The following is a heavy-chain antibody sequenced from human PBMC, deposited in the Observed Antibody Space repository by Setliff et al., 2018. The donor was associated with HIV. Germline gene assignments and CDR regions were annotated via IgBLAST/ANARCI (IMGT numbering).Heavy chain of an antibody. Sequence: PSETLSLTCAVYGGPFSGFYYSWIRQAPGKGLEWIGEINPSGSTNYNPSLKSRVTISVDTSKYQVSLNLNSVTAADTAVYYCARRGAVARTPPLWGQGTLVTVPQ. V-gene: IGHV4-34*01. J-gene: IGHJ4*02. CDR3: ARRGAVARTPPL. D-gene: IGHD6-19*01. CDR1: GGPFSGFY. CDR2: INPSGST.